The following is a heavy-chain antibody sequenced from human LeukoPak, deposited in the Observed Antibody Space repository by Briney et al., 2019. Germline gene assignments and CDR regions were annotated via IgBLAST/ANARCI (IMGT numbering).Heavy chain of an antibody. CDR2: ISSSGGTI. CDR1: GFTFSRYC. J-gene: IGHJ2*01. Sequence: PGGSLRLSCAAFGFTFSRYCMSWVRQAPGKGLEWVSYISSSGGTIYYADSVKGRFTISRDNAKNSLYLQMNGLRAEDTAVYYCARGGPRHGRYFDLWGRGTLVTVAS. CDR3: ARGGPRHGRYFDL. D-gene: IGHD2-8*01. V-gene: IGHV3-48*04.